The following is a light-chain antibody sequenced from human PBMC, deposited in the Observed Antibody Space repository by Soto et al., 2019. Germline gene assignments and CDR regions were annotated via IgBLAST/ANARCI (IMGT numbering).Light chain of an antibody. CDR3: GSYASATLI. Sequence: QSVLTQPASVSGSPGQSITICCTGTSSDIGAYDYVSWFQQYSGKAPTLIIYEVRFRPSGVSSRFSGSKSGNTASLTIFGLQTEDEADYYCGSYASATLIFGGGTKLTVL. CDR2: EVR. V-gene: IGLV2-14*03. J-gene: IGLJ2*01. CDR1: SSDIGAYDY.